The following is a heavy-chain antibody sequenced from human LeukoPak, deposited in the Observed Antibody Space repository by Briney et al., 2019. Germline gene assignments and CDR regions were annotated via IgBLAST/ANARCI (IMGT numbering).Heavy chain of an antibody. D-gene: IGHD3-3*01. J-gene: IGHJ5*02. CDR2: ISYDGSNK. CDR3: ARDSKRITIFGVVRRSGIINWFDP. CDR1: GFTFSSYA. V-gene: IGHV3-30*04. Sequence: PGGSLRLSCAASGFTFSSYAMHWVRQAPGKGLEWVAVISYDGSNKYYADSVKGRFTISRDNSKNTLYLQMNSLRAEDTAVYYCARDSKRITIFGVVRRSGIINWFDPWGQGTLVTVSA.